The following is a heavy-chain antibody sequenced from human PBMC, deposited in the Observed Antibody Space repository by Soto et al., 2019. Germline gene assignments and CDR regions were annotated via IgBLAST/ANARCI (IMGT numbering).Heavy chain of an antibody. J-gene: IGHJ6*02. CDR2: IIWNTGRV. D-gene: IGHD3-10*01. CDR1: GLSFHAAG. CDR3: TEDIPPGGADV. Sequence: EVQLVESGGDLVQPGRSLRLSCAVSGLSFHAAGMHWVRQAPGKGLEWVSGIIWNTGRVGYADSVKGRFTISRDKTKNSLYLQMNSRGVEDTALYFCTEDIPPGGADVWGQGTTVTVSS. V-gene: IGHV3-9*01.